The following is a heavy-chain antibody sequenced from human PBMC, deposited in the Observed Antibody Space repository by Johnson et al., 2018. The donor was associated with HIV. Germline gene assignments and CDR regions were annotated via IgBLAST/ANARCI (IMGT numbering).Heavy chain of an antibody. Sequence: MLLVESGGGLVQPGGSLRLSCAASGFTFSSYAMSWVRQAPGKGLEWVSAISGSGGSTYYADSVKGRFTISRDNSKNTLFLQMNSLRAEYTAVYYCAKVGRWELLFGLLGSNDALDIWGQGTMVTVSS. D-gene: IGHD1-26*01. CDR2: ISGSGGST. CDR3: AKVGRWELLFGLLGSNDALDI. CDR1: GFTFSSYA. J-gene: IGHJ3*02. V-gene: IGHV3-23*04.